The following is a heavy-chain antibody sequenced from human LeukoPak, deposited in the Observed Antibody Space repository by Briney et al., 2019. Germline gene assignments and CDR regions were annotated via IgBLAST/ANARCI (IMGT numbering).Heavy chain of an antibody. CDR2: IYDGGST. D-gene: IGHD6-13*01. V-gene: IGHV3-53*01. CDR1: GFTVSTNF. J-gene: IGHJ3*02. CDR3: AKDLTAAAVNDAFDI. Sequence: PGGSLRLSCAVSGFTVSTNFMSWVRQAPGKGLEWVSLIYDGGSTYYADSVKGRFTISRDNSKNTLYLQMNSLRAEDTAVYYCAKDLTAAAVNDAFDIWGQGTMVTVSS.